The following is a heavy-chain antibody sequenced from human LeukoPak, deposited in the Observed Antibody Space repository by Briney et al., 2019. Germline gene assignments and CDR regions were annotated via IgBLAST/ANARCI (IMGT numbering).Heavy chain of an antibody. J-gene: IGHJ4*02. D-gene: IGHD2-2*02. CDR3: AKGFCSSTSCYTWFYFDY. CDR1: GFTFSSYA. CDR2: ICGSGGST. V-gene: IGHV3-23*01. Sequence: GGSLRLSCAASGFTFSSYAMSWVRQAPGKGLEWVSAICGSGGSTYYADSVKGRFTISRDNSKNTLYLQMNSLRAEDTAVYYCAKGFCSSTSCYTWFYFDYWGQGTLVTVSS.